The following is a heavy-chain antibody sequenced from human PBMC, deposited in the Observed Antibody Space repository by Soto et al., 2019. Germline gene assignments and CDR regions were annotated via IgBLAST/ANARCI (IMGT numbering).Heavy chain of an antibody. D-gene: IGHD2-15*01. J-gene: IGHJ4*02. Sequence: ASVKVSCKASGYTFTSYAMHWVRQAPGQRLEWMGWINAGNGNTKYSQKFQGRVTITRDTSASTAYMELSSPRSEDTAVYYCARSPSPLSPGFVVVVAAFDYWGQGTLVTVSS. V-gene: IGHV1-3*01. CDR2: INAGNGNT. CDR3: ARSPSPLSPGFVVVVAAFDY. CDR1: GYTFTSYA.